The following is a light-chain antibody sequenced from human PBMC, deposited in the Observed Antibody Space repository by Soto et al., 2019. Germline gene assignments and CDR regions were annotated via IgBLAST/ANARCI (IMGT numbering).Light chain of an antibody. V-gene: IGKV3-20*01. Sequence: EIVLTQSPVTLSLSPGESATLSCRASQSVNNNYLAWYQQKPGQAPRLLIYGASTRATGIPDRFSASGSGTYFTLSISRLEPEDFAVFYCQQSGVSPCTFGQGSKLEMK. CDR2: GAS. CDR3: QQSGVSPCT. CDR1: QSVNNNY. J-gene: IGKJ2*02.